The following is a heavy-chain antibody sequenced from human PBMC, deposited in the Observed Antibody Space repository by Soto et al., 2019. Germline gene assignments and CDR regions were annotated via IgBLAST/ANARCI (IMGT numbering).Heavy chain of an antibody. CDR2: IYYSGST. CDR1: GGSISSYY. J-gene: IGHJ4*02. Sequence: KTSETLSLTCTVSGGSISSYYWSWIRQPPGKGLEWIGYIYYSGSTNYNPSLKSRVTISVDTSKNQFSLKLSSVTAADTAVYYCARGLPRVGAYDYWGQGTLVTVS. V-gene: IGHV4-59*01. D-gene: IGHD1-26*01. CDR3: ARGLPRVGAYDY.